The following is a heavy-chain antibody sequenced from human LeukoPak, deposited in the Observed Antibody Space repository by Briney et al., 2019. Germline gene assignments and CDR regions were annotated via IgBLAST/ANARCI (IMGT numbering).Heavy chain of an antibody. J-gene: IGHJ4*02. Sequence: ASVKVSCKASGYTFTSYGISWVRQAPGQGLEWMGWISAYNGNANYAQKLQGRVTMTTDTSTSTAYMELRSLRSDDTAVYYCARSELRYFDWLSNPGIDYWGQGTLVTVSS. CDR3: ARSELRYFDWLSNPGIDY. CDR2: ISAYNGNA. CDR1: GYTFTSYG. D-gene: IGHD3-9*01. V-gene: IGHV1-18*01.